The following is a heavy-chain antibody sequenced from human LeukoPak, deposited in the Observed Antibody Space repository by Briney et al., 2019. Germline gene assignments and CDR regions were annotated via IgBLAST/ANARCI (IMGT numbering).Heavy chain of an antibody. D-gene: IGHD3-22*01. CDR2: ISGSGGST. CDR3: AKLDYYDTSRYYYDYFDY. J-gene: IGHJ4*02. Sequence: GGSLRLSCAASGFTFSSYAMSWVRQAPGKGLEWVSAISGSGGSTYYADSVKGRFTISRDNSKNTLYLQMNSLRAEDTAVYYCAKLDYYDTSRYYYDYFDYWGQGTLVTVSS. CDR1: GFTFSSYA. V-gene: IGHV3-23*01.